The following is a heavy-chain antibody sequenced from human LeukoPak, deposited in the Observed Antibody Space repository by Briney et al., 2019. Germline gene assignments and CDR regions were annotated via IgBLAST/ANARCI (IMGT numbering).Heavy chain of an antibody. CDR2: IYYSGST. V-gene: IGHV4-59*01. CDR3: ATYTPFET. D-gene: IGHD2-2*02. CDR1: GGSFSGYY. J-gene: IGHJ3*02. Sequence: SETLSLTCAVYGGSFSGYYWTWIRQTPEKGLEWIGYIYYSGSTDYNPSLKSRVTISLHTSKNQFSLKLSSVTAADTAVYYCATYTPFETWGQGTMVTVSS.